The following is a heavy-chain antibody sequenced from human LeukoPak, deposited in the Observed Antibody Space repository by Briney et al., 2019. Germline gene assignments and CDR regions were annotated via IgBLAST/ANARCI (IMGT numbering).Heavy chain of an antibody. J-gene: IGHJ3*02. D-gene: IGHD5-12*01. Sequence: GGSLTLSCVASGFTFSKYWMTWVRHAPRKGLAWVANIKQDGSAKYYMDSVKGRFAISRDNAKNSLYLRMNSLGAEDTAVYYCARVNPLVAPGALDIWGQGTMVAVSS. CDR1: GFTFSKYW. V-gene: IGHV3-7*01. CDR3: ARVNPLVAPGALDI. CDR2: IKQDGSAK.